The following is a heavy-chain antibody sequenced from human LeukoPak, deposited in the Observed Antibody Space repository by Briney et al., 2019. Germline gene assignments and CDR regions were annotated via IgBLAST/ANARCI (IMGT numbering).Heavy chain of an antibody. CDR1: GDSISSYY. Sequence: SETLSLTCTVSGDSISSYYWSWIRQPPGKGLEWMGYINYSGNTNYNPSLKSRVTISVDTSKNQFSLILTSVTAADTAVYYCAREGRQDYVYFDGWGQGTLVTVSS. V-gene: IGHV4-59*01. CDR3: AREGRQDYVYFDG. D-gene: IGHD4-17*01. CDR2: INYSGNT. J-gene: IGHJ4*02.